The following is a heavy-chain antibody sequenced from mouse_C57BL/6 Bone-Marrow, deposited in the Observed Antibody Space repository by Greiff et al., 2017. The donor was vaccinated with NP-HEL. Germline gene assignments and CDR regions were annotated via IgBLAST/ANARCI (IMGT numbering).Heavy chain of an antibody. CDR3: ARRRISPVKCYWYFDV. J-gene: IGHJ1*03. D-gene: IGHD1-3*01. CDR2: INPNNGGT. V-gene: IGHV1-18*01. Sequence: VQLQQSGPELVKPGASVKIPCKASGYTFTDYNMDWVKQSHGKSLEWIGDINPNNGGTIYNQKFKGKATLTVDKSSSTAYMELRSLTSEDTAVYYCARRRISPVKCYWYFDVWGTGTTVTVSS. CDR1: GYTFTDYN.